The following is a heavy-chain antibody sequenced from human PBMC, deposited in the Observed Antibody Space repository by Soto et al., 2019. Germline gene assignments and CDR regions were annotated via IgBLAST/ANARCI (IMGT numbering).Heavy chain of an antibody. CDR2: IYYSGST. Sequence: SETLCLTCTVDGGSITSYYCSWIPEPPGKGLEWIGYIYYSGSTNYNPSLKSRVTISVDTSKNQFSLKLSSVTAADTAVYYCARGYCSGGSCYFDAFDIWGQGTMVTVSS. V-gene: IGHV4-59*13. CDR3: ARGYCSGGSCYFDAFDI. D-gene: IGHD2-15*01. CDR1: GGSITSYY. J-gene: IGHJ3*02.